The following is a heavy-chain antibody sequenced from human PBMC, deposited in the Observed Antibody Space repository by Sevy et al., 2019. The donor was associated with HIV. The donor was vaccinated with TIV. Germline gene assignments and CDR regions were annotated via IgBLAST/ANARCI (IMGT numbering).Heavy chain of an antibody. Sequence: ASVKVSCKASGYTFTGYYMHWVRQAPGQGLEWMGWINPNSGGTNYAQTFQGRVTMTRDTSISTAYMELSRLRSDDTAVYYCAREGYYYDSSGYYPSWFDPWGQGTLVTVSS. J-gene: IGHJ5*02. CDR1: GYTFTGYY. V-gene: IGHV1-2*02. CDR2: INPNSGGT. D-gene: IGHD3-22*01. CDR3: AREGYYYDSSGYYPSWFDP.